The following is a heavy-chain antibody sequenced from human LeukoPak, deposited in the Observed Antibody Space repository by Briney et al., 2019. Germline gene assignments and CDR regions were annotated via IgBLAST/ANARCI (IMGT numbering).Heavy chain of an antibody. Sequence: SETLSLTCTVSGDSISSYYWSWIRQPPGKGLEWMGYINYSGNTNYNPSLKSRVTISVDTSKNQLSLRLTSVTAADTAVYYCAREGRQDYVYFDCWGQGTLVTVSS. CDR1: GDSISSYY. CDR2: INYSGNT. D-gene: IGHD4-17*01. V-gene: IGHV4-59*01. CDR3: AREGRQDYVYFDC. J-gene: IGHJ4*02.